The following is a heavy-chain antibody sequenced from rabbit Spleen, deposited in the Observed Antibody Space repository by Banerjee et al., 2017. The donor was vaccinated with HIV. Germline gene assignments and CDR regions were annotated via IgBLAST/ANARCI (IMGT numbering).Heavy chain of an antibody. CDR1: GFSFSSSYY. Sequence: QEQLVESGGGLVQPEGSLTLTCTASGFSFSSSYYMCWVRQAPGKGLEWIGCIYGGAGSSTAYANWAKGRFTISKTSSTTVPLQMTSLTAPDTATYFCARDGAGGSYFALWGPGTLVTVS. D-gene: IGHD8-1*01. CDR2: IYGGAGSST. CDR3: ARDGAGGSYFAL. J-gene: IGHJ4*01. V-gene: IGHV1S45*01.